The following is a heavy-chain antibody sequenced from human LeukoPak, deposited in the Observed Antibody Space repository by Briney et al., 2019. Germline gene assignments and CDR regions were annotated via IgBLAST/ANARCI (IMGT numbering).Heavy chain of an antibody. CDR3: AKDLYSSSWWGVFDY. D-gene: IGHD6-13*01. J-gene: IGHJ4*02. CDR2: ISSSSSTI. V-gene: IGHV3-48*01. CDR1: GFTFSSYS. Sequence: GGSLRLSWAASGFTFSSYSMNWVRQAPGKGLEWVSYISSSSSTIYYADSVKGRFTISRDNSKSTLYLQMNSLRAEDTAVYYCAKDLYSSSWWGVFDYWGQGTLVTVS.